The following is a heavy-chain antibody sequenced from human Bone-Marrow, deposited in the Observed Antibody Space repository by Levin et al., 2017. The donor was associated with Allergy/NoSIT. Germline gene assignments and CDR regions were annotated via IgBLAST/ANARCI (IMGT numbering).Heavy chain of an antibody. CDR1: GFTFSSYA. Sequence: GESLKISCAASGFTFSSYAMSWVRQAPGKGLEWVSAISGSGGSTYYADSVKGRFTISRDNSKNTLYLQMNSLRAEDTAVYYCTKRVAWSGYPYYFDYWGQGTLVTVSS. V-gene: IGHV3-23*01. CDR2: ISGSGGST. J-gene: IGHJ4*02. CDR3: TKRVAWSGYPYYFDY. D-gene: IGHD3-3*01.